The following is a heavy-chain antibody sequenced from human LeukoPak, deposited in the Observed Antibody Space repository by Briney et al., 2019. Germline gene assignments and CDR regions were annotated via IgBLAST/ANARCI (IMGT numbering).Heavy chain of an antibody. D-gene: IGHD3-3*01. V-gene: IGHV3-23*01. J-gene: IGHJ4*02. CDR2: TIASGGST. CDR3: AKGGLSSEGVDLPSKRGL. Sequence: GGSLRLSCAASGFTFSSYAMTWVRQAPGKGLEWVSSTIASGGSTYYADSVKGRFTISRDNSKNTLYLQMNSLRAEDTALYYCAKGGLSSEGVDLPSKRGLWGQGTLVTVSS. CDR1: GFTFSSYA.